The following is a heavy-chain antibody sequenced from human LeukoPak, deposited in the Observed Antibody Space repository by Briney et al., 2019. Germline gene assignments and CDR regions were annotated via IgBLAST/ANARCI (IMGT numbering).Heavy chain of an antibody. V-gene: IGHV3-23*01. CDR1: EFTFNSYA. J-gene: IGHJ4*02. CDR3: AKRGGYETMAAFDY. D-gene: IGHD3-16*01. CDR2: ISPGGSDT. Sequence: PGGSLRLSCAASEFTFNSYAMSWVRQAPGKGLEWVSAISPGGSDTYYADSVRGRFTISRDNSKNTLYLQMSSLRAEDSAVYYCAKRGGYETMAAFDYWGQRTLVTVSS.